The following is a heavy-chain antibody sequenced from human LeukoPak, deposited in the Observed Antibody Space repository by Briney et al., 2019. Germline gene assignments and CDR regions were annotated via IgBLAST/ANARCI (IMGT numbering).Heavy chain of an antibody. CDR2: INSDGSIT. CDR1: GFTFTTYW. J-gene: IGHJ3*02. V-gene: IGHV3-74*01. CDR3: AKYVVVTGADTFDI. D-gene: IGHD2-21*02. Sequence: GGSLRLSCAASGFTFTTYWMHWVRQAPGKGLVWVSHINSDGSITSYADSVKGRFTISRDNAKNTLYLQMNSLEAEDTAVYYCAKYVVVTGADTFDIWGQGTMVTVSS.